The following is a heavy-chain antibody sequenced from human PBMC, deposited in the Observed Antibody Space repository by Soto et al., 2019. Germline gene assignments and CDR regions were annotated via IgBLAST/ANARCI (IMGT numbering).Heavy chain of an antibody. V-gene: IGHV1-18*04. D-gene: IGHD2-15*01. J-gene: IGHJ4*02. CDR2: ISAYNGNT. CDR1: GYTFTSYG. Sequence: ASVKVSCKASGYTFTSYGISWVRQAPGQGLEWMGWISAYNGNTNYAQKLQGRVTMTTDTSTSTAYMELRSSVTAADTAVYYCARVFSVRCGGSCVGGGFDYWGQGTLVTVS. CDR3: ARVFSVRCGGSCVGGGFDY.